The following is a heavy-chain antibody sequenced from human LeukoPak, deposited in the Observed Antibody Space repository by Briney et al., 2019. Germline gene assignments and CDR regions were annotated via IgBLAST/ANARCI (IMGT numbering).Heavy chain of an antibody. CDR3: ARDGPAYTSRWYDYYYGLDV. V-gene: IGHV4-59*02. CDR2: INHSGRT. D-gene: IGHD2-2*01. CDR1: GDSVGSYF. J-gene: IGHJ6*02. Sequence: SGTLSLTCTVSGDSVGSYFWSWSRQAPGKGLEWIGHINHSGRTNYNTSLQNRVTISVDTSKNQFSLKLTSVTSADTAVYYCARDGPAYTSRWYDYYYGLDVWGQGTTVTVSS.